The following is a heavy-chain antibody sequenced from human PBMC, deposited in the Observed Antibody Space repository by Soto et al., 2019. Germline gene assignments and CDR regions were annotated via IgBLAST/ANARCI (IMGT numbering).Heavy chain of an antibody. CDR1: GFRFRTSA. CDR2: ISGNGDKT. J-gene: IGHJ5*02. D-gene: IGHD2-2*01. Sequence: EVQLLESGGGLVQSGGSLRLSCAASGFRFRTSAMTWVRQAPGKGLEWVSVISGNGDKTYYADSVRGRFTVSRDNSNNMLYLQANSLRAEDTAFYYFSRDQDIVVVPSAIDLWGQGTLVTVSA. V-gene: IGHV3-23*01. CDR3: SRDQDIVVVPSAIDL.